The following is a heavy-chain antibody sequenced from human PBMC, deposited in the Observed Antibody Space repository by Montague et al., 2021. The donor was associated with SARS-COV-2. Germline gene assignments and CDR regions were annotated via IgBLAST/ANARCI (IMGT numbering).Heavy chain of an antibody. Sequence: SLRLSCATSGFYFSYAMHWVRQAPGNGLEWVALISNDGSNKHYAHSVNGRFTISRDNSKSTLYLQMNSLRTEDTAVYYCGRESGSFHDGGYFDYWGQGSLVTVSS. CDR1: GFYFSYA. J-gene: IGHJ4*02. V-gene: IGHV3-30*04. CDR2: ISNDGSNK. D-gene: IGHD1-26*01. CDR3: GRESGSFHDGGYFDY.